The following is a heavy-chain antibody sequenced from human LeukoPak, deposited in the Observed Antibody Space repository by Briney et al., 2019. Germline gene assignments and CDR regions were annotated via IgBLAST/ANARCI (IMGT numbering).Heavy chain of an antibody. V-gene: IGHV3-48*04. CDR3: ARGPQRGGFDY. CDR2: ISWNSGSI. D-gene: IGHD6-25*01. J-gene: IGHJ4*02. CDR1: GFTFSSYS. Sequence: GGSLRLSCAASGFTFSSYSMNWVRQAPGKGLEWVSGISWNSGSIGYADSVKGRFTISRDNAKNSLYLQMNSLRAEDTAVYYCARGPQRGGFDYWGQGTLVTVSS.